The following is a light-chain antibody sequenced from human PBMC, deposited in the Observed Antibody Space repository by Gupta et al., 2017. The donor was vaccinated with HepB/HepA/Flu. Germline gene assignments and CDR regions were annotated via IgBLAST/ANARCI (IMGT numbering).Light chain of an antibody. CDR1: SLRSYY. CDR2: GKN. V-gene: IGLV3-19*01. J-gene: IGLJ2*01. CDR3: NSRDSSGNPHVV. Sequence: SSELTQDPAVSVALGQTVRITCQGDSLRSYYASWYQQKPGQAPVLVIYGKNNRPSGIPDRFSGSSSRNTASLTITGAQAEDEADYYCNSRDSSGNPHVVFGGGTKLTVL.